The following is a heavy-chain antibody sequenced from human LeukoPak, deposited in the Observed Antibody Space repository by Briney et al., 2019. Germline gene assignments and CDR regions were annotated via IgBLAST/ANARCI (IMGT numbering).Heavy chain of an antibody. CDR2: HYYNGVT. V-gene: IGHV4-39*01. D-gene: IGHD6-13*01. CDR3: ARRQYGSSRADH. J-gene: IGHJ4*02. Sequence: PSQTLSLTCTVAGDSISSGSYLGGWIRLPPGKGLEWIGDHYYNGVTSYNPSLKSRVTISVDTSTNQFSLILTPVTAADTAVYYCARRQYGSSRADHWGQGTLVTVSS. CDR1: GDSISSGSYL.